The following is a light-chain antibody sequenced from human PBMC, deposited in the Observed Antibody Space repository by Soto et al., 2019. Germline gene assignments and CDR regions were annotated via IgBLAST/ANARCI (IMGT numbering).Light chain of an antibody. CDR3: QQSYSTPYT. CDR2: WAS. V-gene: IGKV4-1*01. CDR1: QSVLYSSDNKNY. Sequence: DIVLTPSPDSLAVSLGERATINCKSSQSVLYSSDNKNYLAWYQQKPGQPPKFLFYWASTRESGVPDRFSGSGSGTDFTLTISSLQAEDVAVYYCQQSYSTPYTFGQGTRLEIK. J-gene: IGKJ2*01.